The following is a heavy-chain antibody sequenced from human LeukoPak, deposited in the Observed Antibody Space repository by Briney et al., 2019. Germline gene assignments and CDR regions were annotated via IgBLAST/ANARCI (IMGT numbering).Heavy chain of an antibody. D-gene: IGHD4-11*01. V-gene: IGHV1-69*01. CDR1: GGTFSSYA. CDR2: IIPIFGTA. J-gene: IGHJ3*02. CDR3: ARDIPSGYDYSNYREEAFDI. Sequence: ASVKVSCKASGGTFSSYAISWVRQAPGQGLEWMGGIIPIFGTANYAQKFQGRVTITADESTSTAYMELRSLRSEDTAVYYCARDIPSGYDYSNYREEAFDIWGQGTMVTVSS.